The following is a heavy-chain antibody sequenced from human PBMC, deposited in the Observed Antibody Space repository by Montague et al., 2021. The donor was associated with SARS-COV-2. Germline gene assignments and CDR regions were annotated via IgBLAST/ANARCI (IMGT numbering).Heavy chain of an antibody. CDR2: ISYDGSNK. CDR1: GFTFSSYW. D-gene: IGHD3-3*01. V-gene: IGHV3-30*03. J-gene: IGHJ4*02. Sequence: SLRLSCAASGFTFSSYWMSWVRQAPGKGLEWVAVISYDGSNKYYADSLNGRFTISRDNSKNTLYLQMNSLRAEDTAVYYCARDHLNRRGAEGFLTIFGVVTSNYFDYWGQGTLVTVSS. CDR3: ARDHLNRRGAEGFLTIFGVVTSNYFDY.